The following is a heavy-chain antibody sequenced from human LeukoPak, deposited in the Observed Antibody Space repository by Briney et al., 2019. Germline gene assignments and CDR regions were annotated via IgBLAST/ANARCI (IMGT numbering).Heavy chain of an antibody. J-gene: IGHJ6*03. V-gene: IGHV3-21*01. D-gene: IGHD6-19*01. CDR3: ARVRSSGWYLTYYYYMDV. CDR1: GFTFSSYS. CDR2: ITSSSSYI. Sequence: PGGSLRLSCAASGFTFSSYSMNWVRQAPGKGLEWVSSITSSSSYIYYADSVKGRFTISRDNSKNTLYLQMNSLRAEDTAVYYCARVRSSGWYLTYYYYMDVWGKGTTVTISS.